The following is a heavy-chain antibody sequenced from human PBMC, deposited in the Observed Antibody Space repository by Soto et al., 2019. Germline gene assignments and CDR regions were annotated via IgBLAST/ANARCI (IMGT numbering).Heavy chain of an antibody. D-gene: IGHD6-6*01. CDR1: GFTFSSYS. J-gene: IGHJ6*02. Sequence: GGSLRLSCAASGFTFSSYSMNWVRQAPGKGLEWVPYISSSSSTIYYADSVKGRFTISRDNAKNSLYLQMNSLRDEDTAVYYCARPEYSSSSYGMDVWGQGTTVTVSS. CDR2: ISSSSSTI. CDR3: ARPEYSSSSYGMDV. V-gene: IGHV3-48*02.